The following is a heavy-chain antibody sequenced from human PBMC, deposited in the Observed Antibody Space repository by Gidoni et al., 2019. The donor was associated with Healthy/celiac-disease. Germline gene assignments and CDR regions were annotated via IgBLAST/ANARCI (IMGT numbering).Heavy chain of an antibody. CDR3: ARRPVEYYYYGMDV. CDR1: GFTFSSYS. Sequence: EVQLVESGGGLVKPGGSLRLSCAASGFTFSSYSMNWVRQAPGEGLEWVSSISSSSSYIYYADSVKGRFTISRDNAKNSLYLQMNSLRAEDTAVYYCARRPVEYYYYGMDVWGQGTTVTVSS. CDR2: ISSSSSYI. D-gene: IGHD2-15*01. J-gene: IGHJ6*02. V-gene: IGHV3-21*01.